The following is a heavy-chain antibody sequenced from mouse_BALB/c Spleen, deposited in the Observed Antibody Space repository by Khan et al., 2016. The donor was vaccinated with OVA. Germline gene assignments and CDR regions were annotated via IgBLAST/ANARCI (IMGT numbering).Heavy chain of an antibody. Sequence: EVELVESGPGLVKTSQSLSLTCTVTGYSITSDYAWNWIRQFQGNKMEGMGYISYSGSNAYNPSLKSWNSNTRDTTKNQVILQLNSVTNEETATYYFSSIILIYYCSNFELYFFDYLCQDTTLTVSS. CDR3: SSIILIYYCSNFELYFFDY. J-gene: IGHJ2*01. CDR2: ISYSGSN. D-gene: IGHD1-1*01. V-gene: IGHV3-2*02. CDR1: GYSITSDYA.